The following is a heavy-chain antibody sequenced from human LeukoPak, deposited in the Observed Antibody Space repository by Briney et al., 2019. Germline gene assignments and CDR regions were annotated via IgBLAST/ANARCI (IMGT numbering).Heavy chain of an antibody. Sequence: GGSLRLSCAASGFTFSSYSMNWVRQAPGKGLEWVSSISSSSYIYYADSVKGRFTISRDNAKNSLYLQMNSLRAEDTAVYYCARAPYTYGDYGDYWGQGTLVTVSS. CDR1: GFTFSSYS. V-gene: IGHV3-21*01. J-gene: IGHJ4*02. CDR2: ISSSSYI. D-gene: IGHD4-17*01. CDR3: ARAPYTYGDYGDY.